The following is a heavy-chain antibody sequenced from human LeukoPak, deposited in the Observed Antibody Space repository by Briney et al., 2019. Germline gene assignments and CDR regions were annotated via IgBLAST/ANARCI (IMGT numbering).Heavy chain of an antibody. CDR2: ISSSGSTI. Sequence: TGGSLRLSCAASGFTFSDYYMSWIRQAPGKGLEWVSYISSSGSTIYYADSVKGRFTISRDNAKNSLYLQMNSLRAEDTAVYYCARELPTGTDYFDYWGQGMLVTVSS. CDR1: GFTFSDYY. V-gene: IGHV3-11*04. J-gene: IGHJ4*02. CDR3: ARELPTGTDYFDY. D-gene: IGHD3-10*01.